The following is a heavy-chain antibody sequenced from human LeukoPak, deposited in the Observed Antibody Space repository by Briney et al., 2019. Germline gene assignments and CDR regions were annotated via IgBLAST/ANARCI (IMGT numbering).Heavy chain of an antibody. CDR3: ARYYDFWSGSFMDV. CDR1: GFTFSSYS. D-gene: IGHD3-3*01. J-gene: IGHJ6*02. V-gene: IGHV3-21*01. CDR2: ISSSSSYI. Sequence: GGSLRLSCAASGFTFSSYSMNWVRQAPGKGLEWVSSISSSSSYIYYADSVKGRFTISRGNAKNSLYLQMNSLRAEDTAVYYCARYYDFWSGSFMDVWGQGATVTVSS.